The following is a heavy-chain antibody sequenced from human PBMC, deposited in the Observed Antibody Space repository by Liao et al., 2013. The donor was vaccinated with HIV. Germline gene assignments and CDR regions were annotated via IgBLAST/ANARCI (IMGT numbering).Heavy chain of an antibody. Sequence: QVQLQESGPGLVKPSETLSLTCTVSGGSISSYYWSWIRQPAGKGLEWIGRIYNSGSTRYNPSLKSRVTISIDASKNQFSLKLNSVTAADTAIYYCARDISSSWTDGFDIWGQGTMVTVSS. J-gene: IGHJ3*02. D-gene: IGHD6-6*01. CDR3: ARDISSSWTDGFDI. CDR1: GGSISSYY. V-gene: IGHV4-4*07. CDR2: IYNSGST.